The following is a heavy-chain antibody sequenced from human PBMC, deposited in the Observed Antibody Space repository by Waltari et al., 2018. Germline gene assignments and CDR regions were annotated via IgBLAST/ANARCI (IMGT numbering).Heavy chain of an antibody. CDR1: GGTFSSYA. CDR3: ARGRDDYNSPLN. J-gene: IGHJ4*02. CDR2: ITPIFGTA. D-gene: IGHD4-4*01. V-gene: IGHV1-69*12. Sequence: QVQLVQSGAEVKKPGSSVKVSCKASGGTFSSYAITWVRQAPGQGLEWMGGITPIFGTATYAQKFQGRVTITADESTSTAYMELSSLRSDDTAVYYCARGRDDYNSPLNWGQGTLVTVSS.